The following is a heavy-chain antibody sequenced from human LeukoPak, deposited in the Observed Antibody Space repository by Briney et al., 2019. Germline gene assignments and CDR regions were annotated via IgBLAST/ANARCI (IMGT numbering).Heavy chain of an antibody. J-gene: IGHJ4*02. Sequence: GGSLRLSCAASGFTFDDYGMSWVRQAPGKGLEWVSVINCNGGSTSYADSVKGRFTISRDTAKNSLYLQMNSLRGQDTALYYCARLKAAAGSNFDYWGQGTLVTVSS. CDR3: ARLKAAAGSNFDY. D-gene: IGHD6-13*01. CDR1: GFTFDDYG. CDR2: INCNGGST. V-gene: IGHV3-20*04.